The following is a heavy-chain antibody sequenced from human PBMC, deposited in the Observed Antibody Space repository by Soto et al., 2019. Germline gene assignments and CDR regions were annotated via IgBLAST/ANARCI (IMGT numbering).Heavy chain of an antibody. V-gene: IGHV3-23*01. Sequence: GGSLRLSCAASGFTFSSYAMSWVRQAPGKGLEWVSAISGSGGSTYYADSVKGRFTISRDNSKNTLYLQMNSLRAEDTAVYYCAKVEVGGSYWKGTAYYYCYVMDVWGQATKVTVSS. CDR3: AKVEVGGSYWKGTAYYYCYVMDV. D-gene: IGHD1-26*01. CDR1: GFTFSSYA. J-gene: IGHJ6*02. CDR2: ISGSGGST.